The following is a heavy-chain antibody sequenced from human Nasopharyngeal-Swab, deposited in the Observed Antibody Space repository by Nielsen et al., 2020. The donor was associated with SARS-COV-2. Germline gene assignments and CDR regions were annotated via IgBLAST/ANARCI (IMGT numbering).Heavy chain of an antibody. D-gene: IGHD6-19*01. Sequence: GESLKISCAASGFTFSGSAMHCVRQASGKGLEWVGRIRSKANSYATAYAASVKGRFTISRDDSKNTAYLQMNSLKTEDTAVYYCTRPTCKQSSGRGENWFDPWGQGTLVTVSS. J-gene: IGHJ5*02. CDR3: TRPTCKQSSGRGENWFDP. V-gene: IGHV3-73*01. CDR1: GFTFSGSA. CDR2: IRSKANSYAT.